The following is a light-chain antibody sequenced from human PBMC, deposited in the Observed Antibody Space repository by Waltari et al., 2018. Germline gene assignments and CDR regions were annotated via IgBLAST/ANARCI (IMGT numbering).Light chain of an antibody. CDR3: QHDVRVPVT. V-gene: IGKV3-20*01. Sequence: EIMLTQSPGTLSLSPGERATLSCRASQIILRALAWYPQKPGQAPMLLIYDGSTRARGIPDRFRGSGSGTDVSLTISRLEPEDFAVDYWQHDVRVPVTFGQGTKLEFK. CDR1: QIILRA. J-gene: IGKJ1*01. CDR2: DGS.